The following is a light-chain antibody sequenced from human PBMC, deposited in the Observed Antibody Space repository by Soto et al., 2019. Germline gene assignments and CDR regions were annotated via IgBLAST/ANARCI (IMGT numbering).Light chain of an antibody. Sequence: EIVMTQSPATLSVSPGERVALSCRASQSISSSLAWYQQTPGQAPRLLIYFAATRATGIATRFSGSGSGTEFTLTIRSLQSEDFAVYYCQQYYNWPRTFGQGTKVEIK. CDR1: QSISSS. J-gene: IGKJ1*01. CDR3: QQYYNWPRT. CDR2: FAA. V-gene: IGKV3-15*01.